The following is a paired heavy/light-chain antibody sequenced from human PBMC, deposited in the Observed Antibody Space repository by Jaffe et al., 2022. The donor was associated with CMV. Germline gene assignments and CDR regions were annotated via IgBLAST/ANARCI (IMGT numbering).Light chain of an antibody. CDR3: QSYDSSLSGSAV. J-gene: IGLJ2*01. V-gene: IGLV1-40*01. CDR2: GNS. CDR1: SSNIGAGYD. Sequence: QSVLTQPPSVSGAPGQRVTISCTGSSSNIGAGYDVHWYQQFPGTAPKLLIYGNSNRPSGVPDRFSGSKSGTSASLAITGLQAEDEADYYCQSYDSSLSGSAVFGGGTKLTVL.
Heavy chain of an antibody. CDR3: ARVSYYGSGSYYYFDS. V-gene: IGHV1-69*09. CDR1: GGTFSSYG. J-gene: IGHJ4*02. CDR2: IIPILDIP. D-gene: IGHD3-10*01. Sequence: QVQLVQSGAEVKKPGSSVKVSCKASGGTFSSYGISWVRQAPGQGLEWMGRIIPILDIPHYAQKFQGRLTIVADKSTSTAYMELSSLRSEDTAVYYCARVSYYGSGSYYYFDSWGQGTLVTVFS.